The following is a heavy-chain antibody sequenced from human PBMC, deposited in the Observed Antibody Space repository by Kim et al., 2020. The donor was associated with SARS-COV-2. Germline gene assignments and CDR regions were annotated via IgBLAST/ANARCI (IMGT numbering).Heavy chain of an antibody. CDR3: ARGKGGYVSFDY. D-gene: IGHD3-22*01. CDR2: TYYSGST. CDR1: GGSISSGGYY. Sequence: SETLSLTCTVSGGSISSGGYYWNWIRQHPGKGLEWIGYTYYSGSTYYNPSLKSRVTISVDTSKNQFSLKLSSVTAADTAVYYCARGKGGYVSFDYWGQGTLVTVSS. J-gene: IGHJ4*02. V-gene: IGHV4-31*03.